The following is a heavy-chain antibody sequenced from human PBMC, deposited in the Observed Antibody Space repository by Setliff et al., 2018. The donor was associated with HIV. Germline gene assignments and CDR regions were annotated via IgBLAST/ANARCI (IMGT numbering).Heavy chain of an antibody. Sequence: PSETLSLTCTVSGDSITNDDYYWGWIRQPPGKGLEWIGYISYSGSTYYNPSLKSRVTISVDTSKNQFSLKLRSVTAADTAVYYCARGWEGGMDYWGQGTLVTVSS. CDR1: GDSITNDDYY. CDR3: ARGWEGGMDY. V-gene: IGHV4-31*03. D-gene: IGHD1-26*01. J-gene: IGHJ4*02. CDR2: ISYSGST.